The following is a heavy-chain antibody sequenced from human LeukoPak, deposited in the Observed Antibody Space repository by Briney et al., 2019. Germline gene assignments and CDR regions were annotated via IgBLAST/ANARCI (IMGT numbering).Heavy chain of an antibody. Sequence: PSETLSLTCAVSGGSFSGYYWSWIRQPPGKGLEWIGEINHSGSTNYNPSLKSRVTISVDTSKNQFSLKLSSVTAADTAVYYCARAVVVAASAFDIWGQGTMVTVSS. CDR1: GGSFSGYY. CDR2: INHSGST. D-gene: IGHD2-15*01. CDR3: ARAVVVAASAFDI. J-gene: IGHJ3*02. V-gene: IGHV4-34*01.